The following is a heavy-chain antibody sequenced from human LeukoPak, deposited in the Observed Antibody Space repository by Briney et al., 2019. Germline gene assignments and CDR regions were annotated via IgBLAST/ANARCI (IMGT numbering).Heavy chain of an antibody. CDR3: AKDRGKAMVVPAAGFDY. D-gene: IGHD2-2*01. Sequence: GGSLRLSCAASGFTFSSYGMHWVRQAPGKGLEWVAFIRYDGSNKYYADSVKGRFTISRDNSKNTLYLQMNSLRAEDTAVYYCAKDRGKAMVVPAAGFDYWGQGTLVTVSS. V-gene: IGHV3-30*02. CDR1: GFTFSSYG. J-gene: IGHJ4*02. CDR2: IRYDGSNK.